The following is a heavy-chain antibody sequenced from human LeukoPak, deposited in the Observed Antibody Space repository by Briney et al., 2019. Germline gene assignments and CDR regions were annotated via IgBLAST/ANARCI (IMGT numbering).Heavy chain of an antibody. CDR2: ICTSGST. Sequence: SETLSLTCTVSGGSISSGSYYWSWIRQPAGKGLEWIGRICTSGSTNYNPSLKSRVTISVDTFKNQFSLKLSSVTAADTAVYYCARDAMTAYCGGDCSYDAFDIWGQGTMVTVSS. D-gene: IGHD2-21*02. CDR1: GGSISSGSYY. V-gene: IGHV4-61*02. CDR3: ARDAMTAYCGGDCSYDAFDI. J-gene: IGHJ3*02.